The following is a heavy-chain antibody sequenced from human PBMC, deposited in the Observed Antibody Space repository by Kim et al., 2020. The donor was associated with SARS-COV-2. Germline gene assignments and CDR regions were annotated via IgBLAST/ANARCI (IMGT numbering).Heavy chain of an antibody. CDR3: ARRSSIAAPFDY. J-gene: IGHJ4*02. Sequence: NPTLQSRVTISVDTSKNQFSLKLSSVTAADTAVYYCARRSSIAAPFDYWGQGTLVTVSS. V-gene: IGHV4-39*01. D-gene: IGHD6-6*01.